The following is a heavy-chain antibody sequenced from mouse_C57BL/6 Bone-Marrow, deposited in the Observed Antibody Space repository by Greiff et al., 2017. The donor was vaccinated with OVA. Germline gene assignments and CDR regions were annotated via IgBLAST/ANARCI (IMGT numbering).Heavy chain of an antibody. CDR2: IWSGGST. V-gene: IGHV2-2*01. D-gene: IGHD2-12*01. CDR3: ARSYYSSYYFDY. Sequence: QVQLKESGPGLVQPSQSLSTTCPVPVSSLPAIVLHWFPHSPGKGLEWLGVIWSGGSTDYNAAFISRLSISKDNSKSQVFFKMNSLQADDTAIYYCARSYYSSYYFDYWGQGTTLTVSS. CDR1: VSSLPAIV. J-gene: IGHJ2*01.